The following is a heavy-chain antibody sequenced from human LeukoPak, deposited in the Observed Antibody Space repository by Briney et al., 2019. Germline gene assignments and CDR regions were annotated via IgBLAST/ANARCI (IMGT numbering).Heavy chain of an antibody. Sequence: PGGSLRLSCAASGFTFSSYEMNWVRQAPGKGLEWVSYISSSGSTIYYADSVKGRFTISRDNAKNSLYLQMNSLRAEDTAVYYCARQDYYGSNYWGQGTLVTVSS. CDR1: GFTFSSYE. J-gene: IGHJ4*02. D-gene: IGHD3-10*01. CDR2: ISSSGSTI. CDR3: ARQDYYGSNY. V-gene: IGHV3-48*03.